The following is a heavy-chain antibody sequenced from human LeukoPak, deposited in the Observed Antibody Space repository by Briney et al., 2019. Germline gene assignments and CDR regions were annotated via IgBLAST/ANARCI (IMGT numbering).Heavy chain of an antibody. V-gene: IGHV3-23*05. J-gene: IGHJ4*02. CDR3: AKPHTPYCSGATCYLFDF. CDR2: INNNGGST. D-gene: IGHD2-15*01. CDR1: GFTFSNYV. Sequence: PGGSLRLSCAASGFTFSNYVMCWVRQVPGKGPEWVSHINNNGGSTSYADSVKGRFTISRDNSKNTLYVQLNSLRAEDTAVYYCAKPHTPYCSGATCYLFDFWGQGTLVTVSS.